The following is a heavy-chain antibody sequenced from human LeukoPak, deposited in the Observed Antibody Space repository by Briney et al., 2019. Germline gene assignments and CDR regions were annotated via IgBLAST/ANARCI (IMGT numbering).Heavy chain of an antibody. V-gene: IGHV1-69*13. CDR1: GGTFSSYA. CDR3: ASCGGDCYGAGSYYYYMDV. Sequence: ASVKVSCKASGGTFSSYAISWVRQAPGQGPEWMGGIIPIFGTANYAQKFQGRVTITADESTSTAYMELSSLRSEDTAVYYCASCGGDCYGAGSYYYYMDVWGKGTTVTVSS. J-gene: IGHJ6*03. D-gene: IGHD2-21*01. CDR2: IIPIFGTA.